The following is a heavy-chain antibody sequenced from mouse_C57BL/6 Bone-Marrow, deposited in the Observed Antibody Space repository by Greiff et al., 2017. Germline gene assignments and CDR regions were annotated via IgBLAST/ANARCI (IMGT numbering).Heavy chain of an antibody. Sequence: EVQLQQSGPELVKPGASVKISCKASGYTFTDYYMNWVKQSHGKSLEWIGDINPNNGGTSYNQKFKGKATLTVDKSSSKAYMELRSLTSEDSAVYYCAREGFIYYYGMDYWGQGTSVTVSS. D-gene: IGHD1-2*01. CDR2: INPNNGGT. CDR1: GYTFTDYY. J-gene: IGHJ4*01. V-gene: IGHV1-26*01. CDR3: AREGFIYYYGMDY.